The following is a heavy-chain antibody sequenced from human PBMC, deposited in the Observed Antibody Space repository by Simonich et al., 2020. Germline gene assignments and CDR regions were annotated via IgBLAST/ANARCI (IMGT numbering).Heavy chain of an antibody. V-gene: IGHV4-34*01. D-gene: IGHD1-1*01. CDR1: GGSFSGYY. Sequence: QVQLQQWGAGLLKPSETLSLTCAGYGGSFSGYYWSWIRQPPGKGREWIGEINQSGSTNINPSLKSVVTISVDTSKNHCSLTRSSVTAADTAVYYCARGKGWKNAFDIWGQGTMVTVSS. CDR2: INQSGST. CDR3: ARGKGWKNAFDI. J-gene: IGHJ3*02.